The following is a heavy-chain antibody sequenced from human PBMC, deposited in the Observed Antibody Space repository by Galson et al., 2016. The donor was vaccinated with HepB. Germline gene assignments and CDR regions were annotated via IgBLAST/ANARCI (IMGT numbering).Heavy chain of an antibody. CDR1: GYRFSSHW. J-gene: IGHJ4*02. V-gene: IGHV5-51*01. Sequence: QSGAEVKKPGESLKISCKGSGYRFSSHWIGWVRQMPGKGLEWMRIVSPGNSDFRYNPSFEGQVSITVDETINTAYLQWGSLKASDTAMYYCAIRPAITGAPFDDWGPGTLVAVSS. CDR3: AIRPAITGAPFDD. D-gene: IGHD3-10*01. CDR2: VSPGNSDF.